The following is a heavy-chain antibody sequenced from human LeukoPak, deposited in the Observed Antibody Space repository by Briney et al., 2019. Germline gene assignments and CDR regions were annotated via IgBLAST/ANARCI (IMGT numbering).Heavy chain of an antibody. CDR3: ARETKRGGWYVSFDP. V-gene: IGHV4-59*01. CDR1: GGSISSYY. J-gene: IGHJ5*02. Sequence: SETLSLTCTVSGGSISSYYWSWIRQPPGKGLEWIGYIYYSGSTNYNPSLKSRVTISVDTSKNQFSLKLSSVTAADTAVYYCARETKRGGWYVSFDPWGQGTLVTVSS. D-gene: IGHD6-19*01. CDR2: IYYSGST.